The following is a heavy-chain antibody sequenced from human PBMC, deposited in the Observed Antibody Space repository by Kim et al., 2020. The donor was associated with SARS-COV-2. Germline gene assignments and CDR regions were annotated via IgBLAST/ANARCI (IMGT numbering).Heavy chain of an antibody. Sequence: GGSLRLSCAASGFTFSDYYMSWIRQAPGKGLEWVSYISSSSSYTNYADSVKGRFTISRDNAKNSRYLQMKSLRAEDTAAYYCARDHSTYYYDSSGYYRALTPEYYYYGMDGWGQGTTVTVSS. J-gene: IGHJ6*02. CDR1: GFTFSDYY. CDR2: ISSSSSYT. D-gene: IGHD3-22*01. V-gene: IGHV3-11*05. CDR3: ARDHSTYYYDSSGYYRALTPEYYYYGMDG.